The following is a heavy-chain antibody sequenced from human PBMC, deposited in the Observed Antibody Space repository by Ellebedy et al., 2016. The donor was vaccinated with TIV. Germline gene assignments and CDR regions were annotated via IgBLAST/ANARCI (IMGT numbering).Heavy chain of an antibody. D-gene: IGHD3-22*01. J-gene: IGHJ4*02. V-gene: IGHV3-23*01. CDR3: AKGGLTYYDSSGYFDDY. Sequence: GESLKISCAASGFTFSSYAMSWVRQAPGKGLEWVSAISGSGGSTYYADSVKGRFTISRDNSKNTLYLQMNSLRAEDTAVYYCAKGGLTYYDSSGYFDDYWGQGTLVTVSS. CDR2: ISGSGGST. CDR1: GFTFSSYA.